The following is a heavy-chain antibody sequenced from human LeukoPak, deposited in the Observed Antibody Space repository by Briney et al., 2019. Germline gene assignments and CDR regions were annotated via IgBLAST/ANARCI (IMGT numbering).Heavy chain of an antibody. V-gene: IGHV3-23*01. CDR1: GFTFSSYG. CDR3: AKSALLDSERRRSGVLLYSSSWYDY. D-gene: IGHD6-13*01. CDR2: ISGSGGST. Sequence: PGGSLRLSCAASGFTFSSYGMSWVRQAPGKGLEWVSAISGSGGSTYYADSVKGRITISRDNSKNTLYLQMNSLRAEDTAVYYCAKSALLDSERRRSGVLLYSSSWYDYWGQGTLVTVSS. J-gene: IGHJ4*02.